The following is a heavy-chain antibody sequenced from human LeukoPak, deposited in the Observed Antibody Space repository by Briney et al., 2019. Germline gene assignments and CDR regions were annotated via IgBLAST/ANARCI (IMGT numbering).Heavy chain of an antibody. CDR2: ISYSGRGT. J-gene: IGHJ4*02. D-gene: IGHD6-13*01. V-gene: IGHV3-23*01. CDR3: AKDRLGSRAGGIDY. Sequence: GGSLRLSCAASGFNINNYGMTWVRQAPGKGLEWVSTISYSGRGTYFADSVQGRFTLSRDNSKNTLYLQMNSLRAEDTAVYYCAKDRLGSRAGGIDYWGQGTLVTVSS. CDR1: GFNINNYG.